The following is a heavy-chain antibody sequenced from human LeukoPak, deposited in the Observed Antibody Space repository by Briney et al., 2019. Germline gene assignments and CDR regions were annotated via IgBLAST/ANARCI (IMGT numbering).Heavy chain of an antibody. J-gene: IGHJ4*02. Sequence: PGGSLRLSCAASGFTFSSYAMNWVRQAPGKGLEWVSAVRGSDAGTSYADSVKGRFTISRDNSKNTLYLQMNSLRAEDTAVYYCAKNRGGSYYSGSDYWGLGTLVTVSS. CDR1: GFTFSSYA. V-gene: IGHV3-23*01. D-gene: IGHD1-26*01. CDR2: VRGSDAGT. CDR3: AKNRGGSYYSGSDY.